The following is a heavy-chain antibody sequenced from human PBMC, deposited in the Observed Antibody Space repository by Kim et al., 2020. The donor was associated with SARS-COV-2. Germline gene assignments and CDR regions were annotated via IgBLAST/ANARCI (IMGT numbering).Heavy chain of an antibody. V-gene: IGHV4-31*03. D-gene: IGHD2-8*01. CDR2: IYYSGST. Sequence: SETLSLTCTVSGGSISSGGYYWSWIRQHPGKGLEWIGYIYYSGSTYYNPSLKSRVTISVDTSKNQFSLKLSSVTAADTAVYYCARVMYGEEGYGMDVWGQGTTVTVSS. CDR1: GGSISSGGYY. CDR3: ARVMYGEEGYGMDV. J-gene: IGHJ6*02.